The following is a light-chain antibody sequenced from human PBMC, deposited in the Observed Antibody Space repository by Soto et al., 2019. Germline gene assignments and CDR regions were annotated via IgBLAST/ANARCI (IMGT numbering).Light chain of an antibody. CDR2: TTS. Sequence: DIQMTQSPSSLSASVGDRVTIPCRASQSISNYLNWYQQKPGKAPKLLIHTTSSLQSGVPSRFSGSGTGTDFTLTISSLQPEDVATYYCQQSYSTPQTFGGGTKVEI. CDR1: QSISNY. V-gene: IGKV1-39*01. CDR3: QQSYSTPQT. J-gene: IGKJ4*01.